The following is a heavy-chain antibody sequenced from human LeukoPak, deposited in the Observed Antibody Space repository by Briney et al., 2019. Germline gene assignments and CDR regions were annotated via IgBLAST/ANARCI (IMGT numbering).Heavy chain of an antibody. CDR1: GYTFTRYY. Sequence: ASVKVSCKASGYTFTRYYMHWVRQAPGQGLEWMGWINPNSGGTNYAQKFQGRVTMTRDTSISTAYMELSRLRSDDTAVYYCARVGSGSYYWFDPWGQGTLVTVSS. J-gene: IGHJ5*02. D-gene: IGHD3-10*01. CDR2: INPNSGGT. V-gene: IGHV1-2*02. CDR3: ARVGSGSYYWFDP.